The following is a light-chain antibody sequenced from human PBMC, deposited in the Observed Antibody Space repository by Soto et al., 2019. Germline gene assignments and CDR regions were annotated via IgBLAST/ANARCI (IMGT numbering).Light chain of an antibody. J-gene: IGKJ4*01. CDR1: QDITND. CDR3: QQYDNVPLT. Sequence: DIQMTQSPSSLSASVGDRVTITCQASQDITNDLNWYQQKPGQAPKVLNFEATHLETGLPSRFSGSGSGTDSTFTISSLQPEDIATYFCQQYDNVPLTFGGGTKVEIK. CDR2: EAT. V-gene: IGKV1-33*01.